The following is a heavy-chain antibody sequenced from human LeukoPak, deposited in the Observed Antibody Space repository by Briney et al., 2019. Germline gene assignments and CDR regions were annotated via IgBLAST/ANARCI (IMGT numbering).Heavy chain of an antibody. V-gene: IGHV1-18*01. CDR3: ARYCGSTRCSNYYYYYMDV. D-gene: IGHD2-2*01. J-gene: IGHJ6*03. Sequence: GASVKVSYKASSYTFINYDIIWVRQAPGQGLEWMGWISAYNGNTNYAQKFQGRVTMTTDTSTSTAYMELGSLRSDDTAVYYCARYCGSTRCSNYYYYYMDVWGKGTTLTVSS. CDR1: SYTFINYD. CDR2: ISAYNGNT.